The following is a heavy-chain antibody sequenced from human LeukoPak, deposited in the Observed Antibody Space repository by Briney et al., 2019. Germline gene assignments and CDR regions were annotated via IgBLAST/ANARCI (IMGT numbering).Heavy chain of an antibody. V-gene: IGHV4-34*01. J-gene: IGHJ4*02. D-gene: IGHD3-10*01. CDR2: INHSGGT. CDR3: ARDPYGFDY. Sequence: PSETLSLTCAVYGGSFSGYYWSWIRQPPGKGLEWIGEINHSGGTNYNPSLKSRVTISVDTSKNQFSLKLSSVTAADTAVYYCARDPYGFDYWGQGTLVTVSS. CDR1: GGSFSGYY.